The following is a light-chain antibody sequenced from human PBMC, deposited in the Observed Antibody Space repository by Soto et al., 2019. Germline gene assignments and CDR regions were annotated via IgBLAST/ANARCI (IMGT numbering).Light chain of an antibody. V-gene: IGKV3-11*01. CDR3: QQPSNWPPIT. CDR2: DAS. J-gene: IGKJ5*01. CDR1: QSVSSY. Sequence: EIVLTQSPATLSLSPGEAATLSCRASQSVSSYLAWYQQKPGQAPRLLIYDASNRATGIPARFSGSGSGTDFTLTISSLEPEDFAVYYCQQPSNWPPITFGQGTRLEIK.